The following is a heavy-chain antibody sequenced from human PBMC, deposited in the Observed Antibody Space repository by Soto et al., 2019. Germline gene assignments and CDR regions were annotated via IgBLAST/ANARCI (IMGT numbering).Heavy chain of an antibody. V-gene: IGHV3-53*01. CDR3: AREETGIDY. J-gene: IGHJ4*02. Sequence: PGGSLRLSCAPPGFTVSSNYMSWARQAPGKGLEWVSVIYSGGSTYYADSVKGRFTISRDNSKNTLYLQMNSLRAEDTAVYYCAREETGIDYWGQGTLVTVSS. CDR2: IYSGGST. CDR1: GFTVSSNY.